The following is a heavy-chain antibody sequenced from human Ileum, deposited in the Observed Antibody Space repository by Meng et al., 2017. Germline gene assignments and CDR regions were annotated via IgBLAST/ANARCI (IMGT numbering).Heavy chain of an antibody. CDR3: ASPPSEGDL. V-gene: IGHV3-30*04. CDR2: ISYDGSNK. J-gene: IGHJ2*01. D-gene: IGHD3-10*01. CDR1: GFTFSSYA. Sequence: HLVESGGGVVQAGRSLRLSCAASGFTFSSYAMHWVRQTPGKGLEWVAVISYDGSNKYYADSVKGRFTISRDNSKNTLYLQMNSLRAEDTAVYYCASPPSEGDLWGRGTLVTVSS.